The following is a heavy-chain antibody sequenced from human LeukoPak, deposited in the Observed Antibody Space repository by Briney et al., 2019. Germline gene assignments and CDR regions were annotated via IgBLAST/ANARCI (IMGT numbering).Heavy chain of an antibody. J-gene: IGHJ4*02. Sequence: KTSETLSLTCTVSGGSISSYYWSWIRQPPGKGLEWIGYIYYSGTTNYNPSLKSRVTITVDTSKNQFPLKLSSVTAADTAVYYCARGVYIAAAQYAYWGQGTLVTVSS. V-gene: IGHV4-59*01. CDR3: ARGVYIAAAQYAY. CDR1: GGSISSYY. CDR2: IYYSGTT. D-gene: IGHD6-13*01.